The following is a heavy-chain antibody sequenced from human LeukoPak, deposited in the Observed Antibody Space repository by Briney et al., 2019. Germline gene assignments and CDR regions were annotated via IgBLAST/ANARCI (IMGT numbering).Heavy chain of an antibody. V-gene: IGHV4-39*07. CDR1: GGSISSSSYY. CDR3: ARGRITMIVVPLWNWFDP. Sequence: SETLSLTCTVSGGSISSSSYYWGWIRQPPGKGLEWIGSIYYSGSTYYNPSLKSRVTISVDTSKNQFSLKLSSVTAADTAVYYCARGRITMIVVPLWNWFDPWGQGTLVTVSS. D-gene: IGHD3-22*01. CDR2: IYYSGST. J-gene: IGHJ5*02.